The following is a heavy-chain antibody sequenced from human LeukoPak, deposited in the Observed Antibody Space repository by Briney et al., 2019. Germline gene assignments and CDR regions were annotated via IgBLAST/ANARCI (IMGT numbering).Heavy chain of an antibody. Sequence: GGSLRLSCAAPGFTFSNYDMSWVRQAPGKGLEWVCSISDSGGSTYYADSVKGRFTISRDNSKNTLYLQMTNLRAADTAVYYCAKDLSRAVAADWFDPWDQGSLVTVSS. CDR3: AKDLSRAVAADWFDP. CDR1: GFTFSNYD. D-gene: IGHD6-19*01. J-gene: IGHJ5*02. V-gene: IGHV3-23*01. CDR2: ISDSGGST.